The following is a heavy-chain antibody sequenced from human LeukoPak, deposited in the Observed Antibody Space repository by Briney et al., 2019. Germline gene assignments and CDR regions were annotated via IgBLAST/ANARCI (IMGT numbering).Heavy chain of an antibody. V-gene: IGHV1-46*01. CDR2: INPSGGST. Sequence: GASVKVSCKASGYTFTSYYMHWVRQAPGQGLEWMGIINPSGGSTSYAQKFQGRVTMTRDTSTSTVYMELSSLRSEDTAVYYCARDSGVEWLKSYEYYFDYWGQGTLATVSS. CDR1: GYTFTSYY. J-gene: IGHJ4*02. D-gene: IGHD3-3*01. CDR3: ARDSGVEWLKSYEYYFDY.